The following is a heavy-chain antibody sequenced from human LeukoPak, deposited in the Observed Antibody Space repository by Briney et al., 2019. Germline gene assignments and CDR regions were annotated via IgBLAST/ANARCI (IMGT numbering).Heavy chain of an antibody. CDR2: INTNTGNP. Sequence: GASVKVSCKASGYTFTSYAMNWVRQAPGQGLEWMGWINTNTGNPTYAQGFTGRFVFSLDTSVSTAYLQISSLKAEDTAVYYCARVDTAMVENYFDYWGQGTLVTVSS. J-gene: IGHJ4*02. V-gene: IGHV7-4-1*02. D-gene: IGHD5-18*01. CDR1: GYTFTSYA. CDR3: ARVDTAMVENYFDY.